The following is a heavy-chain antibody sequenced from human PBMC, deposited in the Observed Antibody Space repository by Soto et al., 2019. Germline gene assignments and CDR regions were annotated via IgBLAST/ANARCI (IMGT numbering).Heavy chain of an antibody. D-gene: IGHD5-18*01. J-gene: IGHJ4*02. Sequence: QVQLQESGPGLVKPSGTLSLTCAVSGGSISSNNWWSWVRQPPGKGLEWIGEIDHSGSTNYHPSLTGRVTMSLDKSQSQFSLHLGSLTTADTAVYYCASQVDTTYNYNYWGQGTLVTVSS. CDR1: GGSISSNNW. V-gene: IGHV4-4*02. CDR2: IDHSGST. CDR3: ASQVDTTYNYNY.